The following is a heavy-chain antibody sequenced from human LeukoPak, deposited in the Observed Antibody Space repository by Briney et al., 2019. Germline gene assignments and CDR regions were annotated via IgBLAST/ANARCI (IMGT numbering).Heavy chain of an antibody. J-gene: IGHJ6*03. CDR1: GFTFDDYA. Sequence: PGGSLRLSCAASGFTFDDYAMHWVRQAPGKGLEWVSGISWNSGSIGYADSVKGRFTISRDNAKNSLYLQMNSLRGEDTALYYCAKGGIYRGYYYYYMDVWGKGTTVTISS. CDR2: ISWNSGSI. D-gene: IGHD6-13*01. V-gene: IGHV3-9*01. CDR3: AKGGIYRGYYYYYMDV.